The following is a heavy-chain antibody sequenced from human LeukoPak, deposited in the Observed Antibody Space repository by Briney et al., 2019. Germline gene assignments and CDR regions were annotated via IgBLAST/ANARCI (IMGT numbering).Heavy chain of an antibody. V-gene: IGHV3-33*01. J-gene: IGHJ4*02. CDR2: IWYDGSNK. Sequence: GGSLRLSCAASGFTFSSYGMHWVRQAPGKGLEWVAVIWYDGSNKYCADPVKGRFTISRDNSKNTLYLQMNSLRAEDTAVYYCARHSGSSHFDYWGQGTLVTVSS. CDR3: ARHSGSSHFDY. CDR1: GFTFSSYG. D-gene: IGHD1-26*01.